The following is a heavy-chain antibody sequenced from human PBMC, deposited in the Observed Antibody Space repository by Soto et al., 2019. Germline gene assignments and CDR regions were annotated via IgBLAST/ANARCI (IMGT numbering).Heavy chain of an antibody. J-gene: IGHJ6*02. CDR3: ARGYSYGNNFYYYYGMEV. CDR2: IIPMFGTA. D-gene: IGHD5-18*01. V-gene: IGHV1-69*01. CDR1: GGTFSSYA. Sequence: QVQLVQSGAEVKQPGPSVKVSCKASGGTFSSYAISWVRQAPGQGLEWMGGIIPMFGTADHTQKFQGRVTITAVESTTTAYMELSSLRSEDTAIYYCARGYSYGNNFYYYYGMEVWGQGTTVTVSS.